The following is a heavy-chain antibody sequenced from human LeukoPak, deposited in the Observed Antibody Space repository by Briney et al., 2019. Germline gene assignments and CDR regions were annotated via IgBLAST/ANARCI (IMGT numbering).Heavy chain of an antibody. CDR1: GGSFSSYY. CDR3: ARVVRRCSSTSCYARWFDP. V-gene: IGHV4-34*01. Sequence: SETLSLTCAVYGGSFSSYYWSWIRQPPGKGLEWIGEIYHSGSTNYNPSLKSRVTISVDTSKNQFSLKLSSVTAADTAVYYCARVVRRCSSTSCYARWFDPWGQGTLVTVSS. D-gene: IGHD2-2*01. J-gene: IGHJ5*02. CDR2: IYHSGST.